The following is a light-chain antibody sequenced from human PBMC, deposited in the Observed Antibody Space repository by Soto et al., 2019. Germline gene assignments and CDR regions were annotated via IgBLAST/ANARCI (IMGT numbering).Light chain of an antibody. J-gene: IGLJ1*01. CDR2: EVT. V-gene: IGLV2-14*01. Sequence: QSALTQPASVSGSPGQSISISCTGTSSDVGIYDYVSWYQHHPGKAPKLMVYEVTNRPSGVSNRFSGSKSGNTASLTISGLQAEDEADYYCSSYTSSSTRVFGTGTKVTVL. CDR1: SSDVGIYDY. CDR3: SSYTSSSTRV.